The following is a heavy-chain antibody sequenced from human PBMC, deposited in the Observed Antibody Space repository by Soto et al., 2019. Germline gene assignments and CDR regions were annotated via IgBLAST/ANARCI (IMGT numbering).Heavy chain of an antibody. CDR2: ISGSGGST. D-gene: IGHD1-1*01. CDR1: GFTFSSYA. V-gene: IGHV3-23*01. J-gene: IGHJ6*02. Sequence: PGVSLRLSCAASGFTFSSYAMSWIRQAPGKGLKWVSAISGSGGSTYYADSVKGRFTISRDNSKNTLYLQMNSLRAEDTAVYYCAKDLXPYGDNWNIYYYYGMDVWGQGTTVTVSS. CDR3: AKDLXPYGDNWNIYYYYGMDV.